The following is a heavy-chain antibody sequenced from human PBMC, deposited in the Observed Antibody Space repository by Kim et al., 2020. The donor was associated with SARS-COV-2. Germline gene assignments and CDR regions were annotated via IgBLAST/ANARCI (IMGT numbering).Heavy chain of an antibody. J-gene: IGHJ6*02. CDR3: ASGYYYDSSGYYPGGMDD. CDR1: GGSISSYY. V-gene: IGHV4-59*13. D-gene: IGHD3-22*01. CDR2: IYYSGGT. Sequence: SETLSLTCTVSGGSISSYYWSWIRQPPGKGLEWIGYIYYSGGTNYNPSLKSRVTISVDTSKNQFSLKLRSVTAADTAVYYCASGYYYDSSGYYPGGMDDWGQGTPVTVSS.